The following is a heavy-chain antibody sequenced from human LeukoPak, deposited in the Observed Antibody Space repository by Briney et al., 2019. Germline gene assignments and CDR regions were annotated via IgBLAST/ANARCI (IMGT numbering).Heavy chain of an antibody. V-gene: IGHV4-34*01. CDR2: INHSGST. J-gene: IGHJ6*03. CDR3: ARTSFQYRAAWSPIKRYMDV. CDR1: GGSISSYY. D-gene: IGHD6-13*01. Sequence: SETLSLTCTVSGGSISSYYWSWIRQPPGKGLEWIGEINHSGSTNYNPSLKSRVTISVDTSKNQFSLKLSSVTAADTAVYYCARTSFQYRAAWSPIKRYMDVWGKGTTVTVSS.